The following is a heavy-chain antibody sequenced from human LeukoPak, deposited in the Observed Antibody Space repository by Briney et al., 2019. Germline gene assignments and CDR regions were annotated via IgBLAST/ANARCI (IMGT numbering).Heavy chain of an antibody. Sequence: ASVKVSCKASGYTFTGYYMHWVRQAPGQGLEWMGWINPNSGDTNYAQKFQGRVTMTRDTSTSTAYMELRRLRSDDTALYYCARDAIYCSSTSCYLVYWGQGTLVTVSS. CDR3: ARDAIYCSSTSCYLVY. V-gene: IGHV1-2*02. CDR2: INPNSGDT. CDR1: GYTFTGYY. D-gene: IGHD2-2*01. J-gene: IGHJ4*02.